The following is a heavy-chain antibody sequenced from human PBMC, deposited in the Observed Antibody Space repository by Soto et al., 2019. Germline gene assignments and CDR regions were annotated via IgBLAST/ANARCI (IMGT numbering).Heavy chain of an antibody. J-gene: IGHJ3*02. V-gene: IGHV4-31*02. CDR1: GCSITTVGRY. D-gene: IGHD1-1*01. CDR2: IYYSGNT. CDR3: AQALVFTGGDGFDI. Sequence: QVRLQEWGPGLVKPSQTLSLKCSVSGCSITTVGRYGSWIRQLPGRGLERIGDIYYSGNTYSNASLNSRVAISVEAAKNQFSLKLSSVTAADTAVYYCAQALVFTGGDGFDIWGQGRLVTVSS.